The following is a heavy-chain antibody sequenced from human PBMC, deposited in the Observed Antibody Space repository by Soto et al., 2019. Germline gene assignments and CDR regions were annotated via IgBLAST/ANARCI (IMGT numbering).Heavy chain of an antibody. Sequence: EVQLVESGGGLVQPGGSLRLSCAASGFTVSNNYMTWVRQTPGKGLEWVAVIYNGESTYYADSVRGRFTISRDISKNTLYLQEISLNVEDADVYYCATESPYGSGRGDYWGQGALVPVSS. CDR1: GFTVSNNY. V-gene: IGHV3-66*01. CDR3: ATESPYGSGRGDY. CDR2: IYNGEST. D-gene: IGHD3-10*01. J-gene: IGHJ4*02.